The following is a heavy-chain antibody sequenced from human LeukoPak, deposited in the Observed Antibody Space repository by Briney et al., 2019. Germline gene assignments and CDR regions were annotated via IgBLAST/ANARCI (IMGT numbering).Heavy chain of an antibody. CDR1: GYTFTNYG. Sequence: ASVKVSCKASGYTFTNYGISWVRQAPGQGLEWMGWISTYNDNTNYAQKVQGRVTMTTDTSTSTAYMELRSLRPDDTAVYYCARVYYYDSSGHNWFDPWGQGTLVTVSS. D-gene: IGHD3-22*01. V-gene: IGHV1-18*01. CDR3: ARVYYYDSSGHNWFDP. J-gene: IGHJ5*02. CDR2: ISTYNDNT.